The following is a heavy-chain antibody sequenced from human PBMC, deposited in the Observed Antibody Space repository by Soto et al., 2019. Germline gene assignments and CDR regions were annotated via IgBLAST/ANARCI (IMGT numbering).Heavy chain of an antibody. V-gene: IGHV4-4*02. D-gene: IGHD6-19*01. Sequence: VRQPPGKGLEWIGEIYRSGSTNYKPSLKSRVTISVDKSKNQFSLKLSSVTAADTAVYYCATQNGGRIAVAGSFAYLGHGTLVTVSS. CDR3: ATQNGGRIAVAGSFAY. CDR2: IYRSGST. J-gene: IGHJ4*01.